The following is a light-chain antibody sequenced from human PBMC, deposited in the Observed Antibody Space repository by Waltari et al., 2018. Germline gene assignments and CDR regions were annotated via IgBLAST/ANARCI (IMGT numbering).Light chain of an antibody. J-gene: IGKJ5*01. V-gene: IGKV1-12*01. CDR1: QDISSW. CDR2: AVS. Sequence: DIQMTQSPSSVSASVGDRVTITCRASQDISSWLAWSQQKPGQAPRLLIYAVSILHSGVPSRFSGSGSGTDFTLTITSLQPEDFAIYYCQQGDGFHPITFGQGTRLE. CDR3: QQGDGFHPIT.